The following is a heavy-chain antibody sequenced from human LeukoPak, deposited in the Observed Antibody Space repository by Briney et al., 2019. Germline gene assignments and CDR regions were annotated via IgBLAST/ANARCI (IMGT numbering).Heavy chain of an antibody. V-gene: IGHV5-51*04. CDR1: GYSFTSYW. CDR3: ARTRRSSSWAYDAFDI. CDR2: MYPGDSDT. Sequence: GESLKISCKGSGYSFTSYWIAWVRQMPGKGLEWMGMMYPGDSDTRYSPSLQGQVTISADKPMSTAYLQWTSLKASDTAMYYRARTRRSSSWAYDAFDIWGQGTMVTVSS. D-gene: IGHD2-2*01. J-gene: IGHJ3*02.